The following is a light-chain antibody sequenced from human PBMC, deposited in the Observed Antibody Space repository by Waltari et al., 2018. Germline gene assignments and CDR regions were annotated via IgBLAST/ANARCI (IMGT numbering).Light chain of an antibody. CDR1: QSVSSSY. CDR2: GAS. Sequence: EIVLTQFPGTLSLSPGERATLSCRASQSVSSSYLAWYQQKPGQAPSLLIYGASSRAKDIPDRFSGSGSGTDFTITISRLEPEDFAVYYCQQYGSSPITFGQGTRLEIK. J-gene: IGKJ5*01. V-gene: IGKV3-20*01. CDR3: QQYGSSPIT.